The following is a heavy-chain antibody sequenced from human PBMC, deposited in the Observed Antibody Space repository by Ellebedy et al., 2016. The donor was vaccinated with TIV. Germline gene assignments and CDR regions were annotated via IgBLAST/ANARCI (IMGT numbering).Heavy chain of an antibody. J-gene: IGHJ4*02. Sequence: GESLKISCTASGFIFNNYGMHWVRQAPGKVLERVAFIWYDGSNKYYCDSVKGRFTISRENSKNTVYLQMNSIGLDETAVYYCARDRHVDRGDCLDYWGQGTLVTVSS. V-gene: IGHV3-30*02. CDR3: ARDRHVDRGDCLDY. CDR1: GFIFNNYG. CDR2: IWYDGSNK. D-gene: IGHD2-21*02.